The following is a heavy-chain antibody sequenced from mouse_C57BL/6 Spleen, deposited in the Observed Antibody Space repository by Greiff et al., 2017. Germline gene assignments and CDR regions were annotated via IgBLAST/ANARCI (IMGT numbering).Heavy chain of an antibody. Sequence: QVQLQQPGAELVMPGASVKLSCKASGYTFTSYWMHWVKQRPGQGLEWIGEIDPSDSYTNYNQKFKGKSTLTVDKSSSTAYMQLSSLTSEDSAVYYCARGVPNYYAMDYWGQGTSVTVSS. CDR2: IDPSDSYT. CDR1: GYTFTSYW. CDR3: ARGVPNYYAMDY. V-gene: IGHV1-69*01. J-gene: IGHJ4*01. D-gene: IGHD5-1*01.